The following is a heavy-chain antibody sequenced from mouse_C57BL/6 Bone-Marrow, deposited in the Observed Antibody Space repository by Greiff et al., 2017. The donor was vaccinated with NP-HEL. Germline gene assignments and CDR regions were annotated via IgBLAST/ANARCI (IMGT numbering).Heavy chain of an antibody. CDR3: ARYSKDYAMDY. Sequence: EVQLQQSGPGLVKPSQTVFLTCTVTGISITTGNYRWSWIRQFPGNKLEWIGYIYYSGTITSNPSLTSRTTITRDTPKNQFFLEMNSLTAEDTATYYCARYSKDYAMDYWGQGTSVTVSS. CDR2: IYYSGTI. V-gene: IGHV3-5*01. D-gene: IGHD2-5*01. J-gene: IGHJ4*01. CDR1: GISITTGNYR.